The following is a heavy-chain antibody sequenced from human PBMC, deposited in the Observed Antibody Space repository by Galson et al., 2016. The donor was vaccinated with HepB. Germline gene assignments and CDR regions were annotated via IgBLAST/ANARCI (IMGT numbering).Heavy chain of an antibody. V-gene: IGHV3-23*01. Sequence: SLRLSCAASGFTFRSCAMRWVRQAPGKGLEWVSGCSGSGVDTLYADSVKGRFTISRVNSKNTLYLQMNSLRVEDTAVYYCAKDRYTVTTLFDFWGQGTLVTVSS. D-gene: IGHD4-17*01. J-gene: IGHJ4*02. CDR2: CSGSGVDT. CDR1: GFTFRSCA. CDR3: AKDRYTVTTLFDF.